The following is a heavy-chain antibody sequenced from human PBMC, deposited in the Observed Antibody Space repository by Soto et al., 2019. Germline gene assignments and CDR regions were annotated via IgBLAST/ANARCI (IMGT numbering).Heavy chain of an antibody. CDR3: ARVRIVGAREIDF. Sequence: QVQLVQSGGEVKKPGASVKVSCKASGYTFNRHGITWVRQAPGQGLEWMGWIRGYNGDINYEQKFQGRVTLSSDTLTMTVYWELNSLRVDDTAVYYCARVRIVGAREIDFWGQGTLVTVSS. CDR2: IRGYNGDI. CDR1: GYTFNRHG. J-gene: IGHJ4*02. V-gene: IGHV1-18*04. D-gene: IGHD1-26*01.